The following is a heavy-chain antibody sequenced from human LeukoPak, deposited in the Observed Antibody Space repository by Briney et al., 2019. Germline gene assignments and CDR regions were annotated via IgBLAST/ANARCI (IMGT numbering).Heavy chain of an antibody. CDR3: ASDVGYCSSTSCYGLYY. Sequence: GASVNVPCTASGYTFTGYYMHWVRQAPGQGLEWMGWISAYNGNTNYAQKLQGRVTMTTDTSTNTAYMELRSLRSDDTAVYYCASDVGYCSSTSCYGLYYWGQGTLVTVSS. D-gene: IGHD2-2*01. CDR2: ISAYNGNT. J-gene: IGHJ4*02. CDR1: GYTFTGYY. V-gene: IGHV1-18*04.